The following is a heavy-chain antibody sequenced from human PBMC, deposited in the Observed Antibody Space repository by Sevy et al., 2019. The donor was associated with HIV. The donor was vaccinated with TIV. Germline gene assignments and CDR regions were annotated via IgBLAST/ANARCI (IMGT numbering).Heavy chain of an antibody. CDR3: TREDIVLGEDNYYGMDV. D-gene: IGHD2-15*01. CDR1: GFSVSSNY. CDR2: IYSDGRT. V-gene: IGHV3-53*01. J-gene: IGHJ6*02. Sequence: GGSLRLSCVVSGFSVSSNYMSWVRQAPGKGLEWVSNIYSDGRTYHADSVRGRFTISRDTSKNTVYLEMKSLRAEDTAVYYCTREDIVLGEDNYYGMDVWGHGTTVTVSS.